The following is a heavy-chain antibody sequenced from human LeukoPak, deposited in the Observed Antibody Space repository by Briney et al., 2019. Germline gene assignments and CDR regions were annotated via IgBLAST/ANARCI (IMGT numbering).Heavy chain of an antibody. D-gene: IGHD5-18*01. CDR3: ARGLASGLGEFSVDTAAGGL. V-gene: IGHV1-2*02. Sequence: GASVKVSCKGSGYTFTGYYMHWVRQAPGQGLEWVGLSNPNSGGTNYAQKFQGRVTMTRDTSISTAYMELSRLRSDDTAVYYCARGLASGLGEFSVDTAAGGLWGQGTLVTVSS. CDR1: GYTFTGYY. J-gene: IGHJ4*02. CDR2: SNPNSGGT.